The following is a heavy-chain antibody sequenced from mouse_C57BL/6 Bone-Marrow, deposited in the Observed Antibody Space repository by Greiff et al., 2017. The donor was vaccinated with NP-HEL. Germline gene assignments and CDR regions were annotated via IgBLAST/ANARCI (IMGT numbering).Heavy chain of an antibody. CDR3: ARPSITRYFDV. J-gene: IGHJ1*03. Sequence: EVQLQPSGPELVKPGASVKIPCKASGYTFTDYNMDWVKQSHGKSLEWIGDINPNNGGTNYKQKFKGKATLAVDKSSSTAYMRIRSLTAEDTAVYYCARPSITRYFDVWGTGTTVTVSS. CDR1: GYTFTDYN. V-gene: IGHV1-18*01. CDR2: INPNNGGT. D-gene: IGHD1-3*01.